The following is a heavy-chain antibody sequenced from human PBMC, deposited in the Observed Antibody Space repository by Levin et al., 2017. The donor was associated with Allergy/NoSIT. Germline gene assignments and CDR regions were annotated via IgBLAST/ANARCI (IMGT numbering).Heavy chain of an antibody. V-gene: IGHV3-30-3*01. CDR1: GFTFSSYA. CDR2: ISYDGSNK. CDR3: ARDAFLGDGTVTTVFGP. Sequence: GESLKISCAASGFTFSSYAMHWVRQAPGKGLEWVAVISYDGSNKYYADSVKGRFTISRDNSKNTLYLQMNSLRAEDTAVYYCARDAFLGDGTVTTVFGPWGQGTLVTVSS. J-gene: IGHJ5*02. D-gene: IGHD4-17*01.